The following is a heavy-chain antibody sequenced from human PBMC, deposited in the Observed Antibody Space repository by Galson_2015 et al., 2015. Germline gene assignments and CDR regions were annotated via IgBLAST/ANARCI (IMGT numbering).Heavy chain of an antibody. CDR2: ISAFNGNT. J-gene: IGHJ4*02. D-gene: IGHD3-10*01. CDR3: ARDPGSGILSVWDY. V-gene: IGHV1-18*01. CDR1: GYTFTNYG. Sequence: SVKVSCKASGYTFTNYGIAWVRQAPGQGLEWMGWISAFNGNTNYAQKLQGRVTMTTDTSKSTAYMELRSLRAGDTAVYFCARDPGSGILSVWDYWGQGTLVTVSS.